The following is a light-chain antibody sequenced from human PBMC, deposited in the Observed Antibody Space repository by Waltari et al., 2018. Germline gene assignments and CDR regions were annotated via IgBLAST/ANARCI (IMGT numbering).Light chain of an antibody. CDR1: QGISRH. Sequence: VIWVTQSPSLLSASPGDRVTISCRVSQGISRHLAWYQQKPEKAPDLLVYDTSTLHSGVPSRFSGSGSGTEFTLTISSLQSEDYGTYYCQQYHNFPHTFGQGTKLEI. J-gene: IGKJ2*01. CDR3: QQYHNFPHT. V-gene: IGKV1D-8*01. CDR2: DTS.